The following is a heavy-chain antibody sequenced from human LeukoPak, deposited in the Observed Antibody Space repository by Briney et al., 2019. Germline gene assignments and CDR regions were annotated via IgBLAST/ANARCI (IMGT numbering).Heavy chain of an antibody. CDR3: VKDRGTAMVLYYFDY. J-gene: IGHJ4*02. V-gene: IGHV3-64D*06. Sequence: PGGSLRLSCSASGFTFSSYAMHWVGEAPGKGLEYVSAISSNGGSTYYADSVKGRFTISRDNSKNTLYLQMSSLRAEDTAVYYCVKDRGTAMVLYYFDYWGQGTLVTVSS. CDR1: GFTFSSYA. CDR2: ISSNGGST. D-gene: IGHD5-18*01.